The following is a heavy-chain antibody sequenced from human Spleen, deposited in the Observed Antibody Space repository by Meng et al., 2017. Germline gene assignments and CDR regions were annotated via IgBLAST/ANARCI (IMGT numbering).Heavy chain of an antibody. CDR3: ASGTPGRSYCDY. Sequence: QFQLLQSGPEVKKPGAAVRVSCKAPAYAFDSYGICWVRQAPGQGLEWMGWFVNYVDTYPAPKFQGRVTMTTDTHTNTAFMELRSLTSDDTAVYYCASGTPGRSYCDYWGQGTLVTVSS. CDR1: AYAFDSYG. J-gene: IGHJ4*02. D-gene: IGHD2-15*01. CDR2: FVNYVDT. V-gene: IGHV1-18*01.